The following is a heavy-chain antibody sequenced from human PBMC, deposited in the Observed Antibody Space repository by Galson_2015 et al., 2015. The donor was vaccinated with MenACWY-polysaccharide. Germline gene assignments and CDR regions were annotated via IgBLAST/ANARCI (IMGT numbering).Heavy chain of an antibody. Sequence: SLRLSCAASGFDFWRYCMSWVRPAPGKGLEWVSYIRGSGGSTYYADSVRGRFTISRDNSKSSLYLQMNSLRGDDTATYYCTRDPHALDFWGQGTLVTVSS. J-gene: IGHJ4*02. V-gene: IGHV3-23*01. CDR3: TRDPHALDF. CDR1: GFDFWRYC. D-gene: IGHD2-2*01. CDR2: IRGSGGST.